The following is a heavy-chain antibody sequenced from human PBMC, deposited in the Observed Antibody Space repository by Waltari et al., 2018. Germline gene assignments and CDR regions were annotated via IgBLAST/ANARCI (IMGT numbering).Heavy chain of an antibody. CDR2: INHSGST. D-gene: IGHD3-22*01. CDR3: ARGPPHSSGYYRY. CDR1: GGSFSGYY. V-gene: IGHV4-34*01. J-gene: IGHJ4*02. Sequence: QVQLQQWGAGLLKPSETMSLTCAVYGGSFSGYYWSWILQPPGKGLEWIGEINHSGSTNYNPSLKSRVTISVDTSKNQFSLKLSSVTAADTAVYYCARGPPHSSGYYRYWGQGTLVTVSS.